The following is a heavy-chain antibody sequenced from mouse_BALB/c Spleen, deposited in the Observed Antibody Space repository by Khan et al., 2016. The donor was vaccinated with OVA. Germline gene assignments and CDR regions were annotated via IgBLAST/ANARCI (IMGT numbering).Heavy chain of an antibody. V-gene: IGHV1S136*01. J-gene: IGHJ3*01. Sequence: VQLQQSGPELVEPGASVKMSCKASGYTFTNYVMHWVKQKPGQGLEWIGYINPYNAGTRYNEKFKGKATLTSDISSTTAYMELSSLTSEDSAVYYCAREESSWDLSFPYWGQGTLVTVSA. CDR3: AREESSWDLSFPY. D-gene: IGHD4-1*01. CDR2: INPYNAGT. CDR1: GYTFTNYV.